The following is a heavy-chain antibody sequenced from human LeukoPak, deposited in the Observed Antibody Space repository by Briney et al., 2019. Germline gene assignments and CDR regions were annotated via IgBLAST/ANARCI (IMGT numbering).Heavy chain of an antibody. Sequence: GGSLRLSCAASGFTFSRYWVYWVRQAPGKGLEWVSAIGSDGKTYYADSVKGRFTISRDNSKNTLYLQMNSLRAEDTAVYYCARGIVGALDAFDIWGQGTMVTVSS. CDR1: GFTFSRYW. CDR2: IGSDGKT. J-gene: IGHJ3*02. CDR3: ARGIVGALDAFDI. V-gene: IGHV3-66*01. D-gene: IGHD1-26*01.